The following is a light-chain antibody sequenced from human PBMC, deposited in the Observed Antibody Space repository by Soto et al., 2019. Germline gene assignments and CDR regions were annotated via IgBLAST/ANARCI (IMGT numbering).Light chain of an antibody. Sequence: ELVMTQSPATLSVSPGERATLSCRASQSVSSNLACYQQKPGQAPRLLIYGASTRATGIPARFSGSGSGTAFTLTISSLQSEDFAVYYCQQYNNLPPWTFGQGAKVES. CDR1: QSVSSN. CDR3: QQYNNLPPWT. CDR2: GAS. V-gene: IGKV3-15*01. J-gene: IGKJ1*01.